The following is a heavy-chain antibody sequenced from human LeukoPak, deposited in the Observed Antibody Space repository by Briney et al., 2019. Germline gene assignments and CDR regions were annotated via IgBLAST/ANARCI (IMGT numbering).Heavy chain of an antibody. D-gene: IGHD3-10*01. V-gene: IGHV3-23*01. CDR1: GFSFRASS. CDR2: ISGSGGST. CDR3: ARSEAYYYGSGSYSAGSFYHY. J-gene: IGHJ4*02. Sequence: GGSLRLSCEASGFSFRASSVNWVRQAPGKGLEWVSAISGSGGSTYYADSVKGRFTISRDNSKNTLYLQMNSLRAEDTAVYYCARSEAYYYGSGSYSAGSFYHYWGQGTLVTVSS.